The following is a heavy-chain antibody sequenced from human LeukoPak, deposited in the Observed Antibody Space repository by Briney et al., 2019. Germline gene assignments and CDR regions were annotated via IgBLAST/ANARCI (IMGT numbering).Heavy chain of an antibody. V-gene: IGHV1-2*02. CDR3: ARGGYGGNFGYCDY. J-gene: IGHJ4*02. CDR2: INPNSGGT. CDR1: GYTFTGYY. D-gene: IGHD4-23*01. Sequence: ASVEVSCKASGYTFTGYYMHWVRQAPGQGLEWMGWINPNSGGTNYAQKFQGRVTMTRDTSISTAYMELSRLRSDDTAVYYCARGGYGGNFGYCDYWGQGTLVTVSS.